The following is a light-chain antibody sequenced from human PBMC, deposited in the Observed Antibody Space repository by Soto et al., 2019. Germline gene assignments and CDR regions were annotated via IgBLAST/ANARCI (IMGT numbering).Light chain of an antibody. J-gene: IGLJ3*02. CDR1: SSNIGAGYD. V-gene: IGLV1-40*01. CDR3: QSHDSSLNSWV. CDR2: GNT. Sequence: QSVLTQPPSMSGAPGQRVTISCTGSSSNIGAGYDVHWYQHLPGTAPKLLIYGNTNRPSGVPDRFSGSKSGTSASLAITGLQAEDEADYYCQSHDSSLNSWVFGGGPKLTVL.